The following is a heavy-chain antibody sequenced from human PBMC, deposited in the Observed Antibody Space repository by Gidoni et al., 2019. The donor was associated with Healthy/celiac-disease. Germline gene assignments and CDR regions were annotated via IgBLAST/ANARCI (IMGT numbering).Heavy chain of an antibody. D-gene: IGHD3-3*01. CDR2: ISGSGGST. V-gene: IGHV3-23*01. Sequence: EVQLLESGGGLVQTGGSLRLSCAASGFTFSSYAMSWVRQAPGKGLEWVSAISGSGGSTYYADSVKGRFTISRDNSKNTLYLQMNSLRAEDTAVYYCAKWRLRFLEWLPDYWGQGTLVTVSS. CDR3: AKWRLRFLEWLPDY. J-gene: IGHJ4*02. CDR1: GFTFSSYA.